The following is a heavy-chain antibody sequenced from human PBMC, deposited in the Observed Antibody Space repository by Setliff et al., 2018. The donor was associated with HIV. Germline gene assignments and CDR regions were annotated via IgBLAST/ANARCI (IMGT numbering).Heavy chain of an antibody. Sequence: SETLSLTCAVFGGSFSNYYWSWVRQPPGKGLEFIAEIDHEGTTNYNPSLKSRATISVDTSKNHLSLKLTSMTAADTAVYYCARWGAVAGTFDYWGQGTLVTVSS. J-gene: IGHJ4*02. CDR2: IDHEGTT. V-gene: IGHV4-34*01. CDR3: ARWGAVAGTFDY. D-gene: IGHD6-19*01. CDR1: GGSFSNYY.